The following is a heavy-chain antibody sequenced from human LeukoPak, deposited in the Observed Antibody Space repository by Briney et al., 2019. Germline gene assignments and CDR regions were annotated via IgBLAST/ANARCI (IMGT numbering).Heavy chain of an antibody. D-gene: IGHD2-15*01. Sequence: PSETLSLTCAVYGGSFSGYYWSWIRQPPGKGLEWIGEINHSGSTNYNPSLKSRVTISVDTPKNQFSLKLSSVTAADTAVYYCAGGGHCSGGSCYRGFDPWGQGTLVTVSS. CDR1: GGSFSGYY. CDR2: INHSGST. CDR3: AGGGHCSGGSCYRGFDP. J-gene: IGHJ5*02. V-gene: IGHV4-34*01.